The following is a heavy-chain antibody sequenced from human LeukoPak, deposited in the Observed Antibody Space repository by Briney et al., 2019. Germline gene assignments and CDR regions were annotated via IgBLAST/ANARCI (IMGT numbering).Heavy chain of an antibody. CDR1: GFTFSSYG. V-gene: IGHV3-33*08. J-gene: IGHJ6*02. CDR3: ARASDYYYYGMDV. Sequence: GGSLRLSCAASGFTFSSYGMHWVRQAPGKGLEWVAVIWYDGSNKYYADSVKGRFTISRDNSRNTLYLQMNSLRAEDTAVYYCARASDYYYYGMDVWGQGTTVTVSS. CDR2: IWYDGSNK.